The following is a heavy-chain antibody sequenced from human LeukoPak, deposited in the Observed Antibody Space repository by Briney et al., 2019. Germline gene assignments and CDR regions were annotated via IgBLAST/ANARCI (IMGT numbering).Heavy chain of an antibody. CDR3: ARDALHVDTAMGYGALDY. CDR2: ISGSGGST. J-gene: IGHJ4*02. D-gene: IGHD5-18*01. CDR1: GFTFSSYA. Sequence: GGSLRLSCAASGFTFSSYAMSWVRQAPGKGLEWVSAISGSGGSTYYADSVKGRFIISRDNSKNTLYLQMNSLRAEDTAVYYCARDALHVDTAMGYGALDYWGQGTLVTVSS. V-gene: IGHV3-23*01.